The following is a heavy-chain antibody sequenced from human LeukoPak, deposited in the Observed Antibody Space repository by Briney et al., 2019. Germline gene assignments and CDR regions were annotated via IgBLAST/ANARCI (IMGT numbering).Heavy chain of an antibody. J-gene: IGHJ4*02. Sequence: ASVKVSCKASGYTFTIYAKNWVRQAPGQGLEWMGWINTNIGNPTYAQGFTGRFVFSLDTSVSTAYLQISNLKAEDTAVYYCARDAPVIHPRNRWLGGGEFDYWGQGTLVTVSS. D-gene: IGHD6-19*01. CDR2: INTNIGNP. CDR1: GYTFTIYA. CDR3: ARDAPVIHPRNRWLGGGEFDY. V-gene: IGHV7-4-1*02.